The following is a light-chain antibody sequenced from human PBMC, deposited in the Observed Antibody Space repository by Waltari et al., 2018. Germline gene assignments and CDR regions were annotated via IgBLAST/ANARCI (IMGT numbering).Light chain of an antibody. CDR1: SSDVGDYNS. Sequence: QSALTQPPSASGSPGQSVTISCTGTSSDVGDYNSVSWYQRHPGKSPKLMIYEVTKRPSGVPDRFSGSKSGNTASLTVSGLQAEDEADYYCSSYADNTWIFGGGTKLTVL. CDR2: EVT. CDR3: SSYADNTWI. V-gene: IGLV2-8*01. J-gene: IGLJ2*01.